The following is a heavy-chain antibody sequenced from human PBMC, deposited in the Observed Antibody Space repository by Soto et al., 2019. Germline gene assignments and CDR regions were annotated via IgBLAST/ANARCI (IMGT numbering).Heavy chain of an antibody. J-gene: IGHJ4*02. CDR1: GGSVTSSSHY. CDR2: IHYSAGT. Sequence: SQPRSLTRTVSGGSVTSSSHYCEWIRQPPGKGLEWIGSIHYSAGTYYNPSLESRVTISLDTSMNQFSLKLSSVTAADTAVYCCAREPPGPAFYDYWGQGTLVTVSS. V-gene: IGHV4-30-4*01. CDR3: AREPPGPAFYDY. D-gene: IGHD3-3*02.